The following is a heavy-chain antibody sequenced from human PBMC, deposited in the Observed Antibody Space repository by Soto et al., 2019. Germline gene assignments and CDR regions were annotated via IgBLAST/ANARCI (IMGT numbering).Heavy chain of an antibody. J-gene: IGHJ5*02. Sequence: QVQLQESGPGVVKPSDTLSVTCTVSGGSVSSRSHFWSWIRQPPGGGLQWIGYIYYTGNTNYSPSLKSRATLSVDTSRNQLSLRLTSVTAEDTDIYYCARYDAESGSNKLDPWGQGTLVTVSS. CDR3: ARYDAESGSNKLDP. D-gene: IGHD5-12*01. CDR2: IYYTGNT. CDR1: GGSVSSRSHF. V-gene: IGHV4-61*01.